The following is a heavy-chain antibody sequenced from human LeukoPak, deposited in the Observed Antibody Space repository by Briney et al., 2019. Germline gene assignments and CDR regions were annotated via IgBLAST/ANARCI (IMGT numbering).Heavy chain of an antibody. J-gene: IGHJ4*02. CDR3: ARRGGGWELPLGGWGFDY. D-gene: IGHD1-26*01. V-gene: IGHV5-51*01. CDR1: GYSFTSYW. CDR2: IYPGDSDT. Sequence: GESLKISCKGSGYSFTSYWIGWVRQMPGKGLEWMGIIYPGDSDTRYSPSFQGQVTISADKSISTAYLQWSSLKASDTAMYYCARRGGGWELPLGGWGFDYWGQGTLVTVSS.